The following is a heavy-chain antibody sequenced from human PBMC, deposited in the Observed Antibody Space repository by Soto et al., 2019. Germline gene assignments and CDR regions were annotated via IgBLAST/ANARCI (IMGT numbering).Heavy chain of an antibody. D-gene: IGHD2-8*02. CDR3: AKTLGLVDHFDY. J-gene: IGHJ4*02. V-gene: IGHV3-23*01. Sequence: GGSLRLSCAASGFTFSSSAMSWVRQAPGKGLEWVSSISSIAARTYYPDSVRGWFTISRDNSKNTLSLQMNSLRAEDTAVYYCAKTLGLVDHFDYWGQGTLVTVSS. CDR1: GFTFSSSA. CDR2: ISSIAART.